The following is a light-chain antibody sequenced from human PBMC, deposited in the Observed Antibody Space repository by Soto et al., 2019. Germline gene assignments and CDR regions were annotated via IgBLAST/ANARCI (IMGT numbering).Light chain of an antibody. V-gene: IGKV1-5*01. CDR2: DGS. J-gene: IGKJ1*01. Sequence: DIQMTQSPSMLSASIGDTVTITCRASQSISNWVAWYQQKPGKAPKLLISDGSTLESGVPSRFGGSGSETKFTLTITSLQPDDFATYYCQQYNSYSRTFGQGTKVDIK. CDR3: QQYNSYSRT. CDR1: QSISNW.